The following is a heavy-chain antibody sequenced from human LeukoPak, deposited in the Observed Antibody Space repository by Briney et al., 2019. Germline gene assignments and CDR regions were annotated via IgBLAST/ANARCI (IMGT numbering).Heavy chain of an antibody. CDR2: ISGSGGST. D-gene: IGHD2-15*01. J-gene: IGHJ4*02. CDR3: AKPHTPYCSGATCYLFDF. CDR1: GFTFSSYA. Sequence: GGSLRLSCAASGFTFSSYAMSWVRQAPGKGLEWVSAISGSGGSTYYADSVKGRFTISRDNSKNTLYVHLNSLRAEDTAVYYCAKPHTPYCSGATCYLFDFWGQGTLVTVSS. V-gene: IGHV3-23*01.